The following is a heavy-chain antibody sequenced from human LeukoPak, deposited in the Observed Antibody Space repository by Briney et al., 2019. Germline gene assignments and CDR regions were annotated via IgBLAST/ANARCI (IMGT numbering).Heavy chain of an antibody. V-gene: IGHV1-69*13. Sequence: SVKVSFKASGGTFSIYAISWVRQAPGQGLEWMGGIIPIFGTANYAQKFQGRVTITADESTRTAYMELSSLRSEDTAVYYCARDEPRVAAAAPSHFDYWGQGTLVTVSS. CDR1: GGTFSIYA. D-gene: IGHD6-13*01. J-gene: IGHJ4*02. CDR2: IIPIFGTA. CDR3: ARDEPRVAAAAPSHFDY.